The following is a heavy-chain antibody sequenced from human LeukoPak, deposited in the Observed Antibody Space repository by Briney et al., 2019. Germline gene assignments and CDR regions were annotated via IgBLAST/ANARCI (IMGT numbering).Heavy chain of an antibody. J-gene: IGHJ3*02. Sequence: ASVKVSCKASGYTFTSYDINWVRQATGQGLEWMGWMNPNSGNTGNAQKFQGSVTITRNTSISTAYMELSSLRSEDTAVYYCARGLPDSYYDFWSGYHDAFDIWGQGTMVTVSS. CDR3: ARGLPDSYYDFWSGYHDAFDI. CDR2: MNPNSGNT. V-gene: IGHV1-8*03. D-gene: IGHD3-3*01. CDR1: GYTFTSYD.